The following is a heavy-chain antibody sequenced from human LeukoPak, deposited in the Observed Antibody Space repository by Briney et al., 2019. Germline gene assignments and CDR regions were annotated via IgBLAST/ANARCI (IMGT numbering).Heavy chain of an antibody. CDR1: GFTFSSYS. CDR3: ARPYCGGDCYSFHYYYYYGMDV. CDR2: ISSSSSNI. V-gene: IGHV3-48*02. Sequence: PGGSLRLSCAASGFTFSSYSMNWVRQAPGKGLEWVSYISSSSSNIYYADSVKGRFTISRDNAKNSLYLQMNSLRDEDTAVYYCARPYCGGDCYSFHYYYYYGMDVWGQGTTVTVSS. J-gene: IGHJ6*02. D-gene: IGHD2-21*02.